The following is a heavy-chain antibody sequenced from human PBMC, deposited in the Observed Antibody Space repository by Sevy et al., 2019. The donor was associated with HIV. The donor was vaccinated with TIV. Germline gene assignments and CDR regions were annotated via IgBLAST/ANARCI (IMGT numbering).Heavy chain of an antibody. J-gene: IGHJ3*02. Sequence: GGSLRLSCAVSGFTFSNYAMSWVRQAPGKGLEWVSAISGRDTGTFYAASVKGRFTISRDNSKNTLYLQMNSLRAEDRALYYCAKDTIVVVAEALDIWGRGTMVTVSS. D-gene: IGHD3-22*01. CDR1: GFTFSNYA. V-gene: IGHV3-23*01. CDR3: AKDTIVVVAEALDI. CDR2: ISGRDTGT.